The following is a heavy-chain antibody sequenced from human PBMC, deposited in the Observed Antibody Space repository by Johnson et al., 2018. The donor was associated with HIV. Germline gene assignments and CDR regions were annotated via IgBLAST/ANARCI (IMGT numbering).Heavy chain of an antibody. CDR2: IYSGGST. V-gene: IGHV3-66*01. J-gene: IGHJ3*02. D-gene: IGHD3-9*01. CDR3: AKEFRLGYPPQIDAFDI. CDR1: GFTVSSNY. Sequence: EVQLVESGGGVVQPGRSLRLSCAASGFTVSSNYMSWVRQAPGKGLEWVSVIYSGGSTYYADSVKGRFTISRDNSKNTLYVQMNSLRAEDTAVYYCAKEFRLGYPPQIDAFDIWGQGTMVTVSS.